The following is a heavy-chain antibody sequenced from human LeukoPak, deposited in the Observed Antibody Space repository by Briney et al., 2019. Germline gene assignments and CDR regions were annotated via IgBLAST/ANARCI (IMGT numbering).Heavy chain of an antibody. Sequence: ASVRVSCKTSGHNFLSHGISWVRQAPGQGLEWLGWIRADNGDTRFAQKFQGRFTMTTDTSTSTAHMELRSLRSDDTAVYYCARDWPTVIADFWGQGTLVTVSS. CDR2: IRADNGDT. V-gene: IGHV1-18*04. CDR3: ARDWPTVIADF. J-gene: IGHJ1*01. CDR1: GHNFLSHG. D-gene: IGHD4-11*01.